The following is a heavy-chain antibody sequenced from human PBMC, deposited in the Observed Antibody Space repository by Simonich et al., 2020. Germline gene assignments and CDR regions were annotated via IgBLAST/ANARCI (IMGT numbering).Heavy chain of an antibody. Sequence: QVQLQQWGAGLLKPSETLSLTCAVYGGSFSGYYWSWIRQPPGKGLEWIGEINHSGSTNDNPSLKSRVTRSVDTSKNQVSLKLSSVTAADTAVYYCARGKGWKNAFDIWGQGTMVTVSS. V-gene: IGHV4-34*01. D-gene: IGHD1-1*01. J-gene: IGHJ3*02. CDR3: ARGKGWKNAFDI. CDR1: GGSFSGYY. CDR2: INHSGST.